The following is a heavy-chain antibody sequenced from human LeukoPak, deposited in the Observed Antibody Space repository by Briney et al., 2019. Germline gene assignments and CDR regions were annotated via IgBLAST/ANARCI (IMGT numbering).Heavy chain of an antibody. J-gene: IGHJ4*02. Sequence: SETLSLTCTVSGGSISSYYWSWIRQPPGKGLEWIGYIYYSGSTNYNPSLKSRVTISVDTSKNQFSLKLSSMTAADAAVYYCAGTSAWYGNYDSWGQRTLVTVSS. CDR3: AGTSAWYGNYDS. V-gene: IGHV4-59*01. CDR2: IYYSGST. CDR1: GGSISSYY. D-gene: IGHD6-19*01.